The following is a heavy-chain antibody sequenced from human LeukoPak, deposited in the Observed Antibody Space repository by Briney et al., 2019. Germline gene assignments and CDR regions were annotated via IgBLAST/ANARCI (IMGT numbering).Heavy chain of an antibody. CDR2: IYYSGST. CDR3: ARGVSPMVNA. D-gene: IGHD3-10*01. J-gene: IGHJ5*02. CDR1: GGSISSYY. V-gene: IGHV4-59*12. Sequence: SETLSLTCTVSGGSISSYYWSWIRQPPGKGLEWIGYIYYSGSTYYNPSLKSRVTISVDTSKNQFSLKLSSVTAADTAVYYCARGVSPMVNAWGQGTLVTVSS.